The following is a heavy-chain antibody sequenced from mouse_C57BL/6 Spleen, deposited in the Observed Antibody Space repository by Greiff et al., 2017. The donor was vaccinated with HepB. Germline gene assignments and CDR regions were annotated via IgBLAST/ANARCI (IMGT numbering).Heavy chain of an antibody. J-gene: IGHJ4*01. CDR3: ARNWLAAMDY. CDR1: GFSLTSYG. CDR2: IWSGGST. V-gene: IGHV2-2*01. D-gene: IGHD6-1*01. Sequence: VKLQESGPGLVQPSQCLSITCTVSGFSLTSYGVHWVRQSPGKGLEWLGVIWSGGSTDNNAAFISSLSISKDNSKSQVFFKMNSLQADDTAIYYFARNWLAAMDYWGQGTSVTVSS.